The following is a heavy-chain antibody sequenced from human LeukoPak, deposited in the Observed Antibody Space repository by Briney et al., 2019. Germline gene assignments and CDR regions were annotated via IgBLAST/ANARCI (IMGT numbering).Heavy chain of an antibody. CDR3: ARMRRTGGFDY. CDR1: GGSISSYY. CDR2: VYYTGST. J-gene: IGHJ4*02. D-gene: IGHD2-8*02. V-gene: IGHV4-59*12. Sequence: PSETLSLTCTVSGGSISSYYWNWVRQPPGKGLEWIGYVYYTGSTNYNPSLKSRVTISLDTSKNQFSLKLSSVTAADTAVYYCARMRRTGGFDYWGQGTLVTVSS.